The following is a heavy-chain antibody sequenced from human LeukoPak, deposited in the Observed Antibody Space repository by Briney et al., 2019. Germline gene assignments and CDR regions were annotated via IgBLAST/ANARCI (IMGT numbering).Heavy chain of an antibody. D-gene: IGHD3-22*01. Sequence: GGSQTLFCRASGFTFGDYGMSRVRHGPRTGLEWASGINWNGGITGYADSVKGRFTISRDNAKNSLYLQMNSLRAEDTALYYCARGYYDSSGYYYGLDYWGQGTLVTVSS. J-gene: IGHJ4*02. CDR2: INWNGGIT. CDR1: GFTFGDYG. CDR3: ARGYYDSSGYYYGLDY. V-gene: IGHV3-20*04.